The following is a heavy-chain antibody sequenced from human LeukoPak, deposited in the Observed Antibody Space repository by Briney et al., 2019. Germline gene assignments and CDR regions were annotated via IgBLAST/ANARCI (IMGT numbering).Heavy chain of an antibody. V-gene: IGHV4-39*01. CDR1: GGSISSSNNY. CDR2: IFYSGST. J-gene: IGHJ6*03. D-gene: IGHD2-2*01. CDR3: ARQDCSRTTCYHYYYYYMDV. Sequence: SETLSLTCSVSGGSISSSNNYWGWIRQPPGKGLEWIGSIFYSGSTYYSPSLKSRVTISVDTSKNQFSLKLHSVTAADTAVYYCARQDCSRTTCYHYYYYYMDVWGKGATVTVSS.